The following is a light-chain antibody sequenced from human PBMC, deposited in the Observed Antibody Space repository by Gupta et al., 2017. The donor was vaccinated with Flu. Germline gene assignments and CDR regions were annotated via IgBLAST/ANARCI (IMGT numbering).Light chain of an antibody. CDR3: QQRSDWPRLT. J-gene: IGKJ4*01. V-gene: IGKV3-11*01. CDR1: QSVSSY. Sequence: ERATLSCRASQSVSSYLAWYQHKPGQAPRLLIYGASNRATGIPARFSGSGSGTDFTLAISSLEPEDFAVYYCQQRSDWPRLTFGGGTKVEIK. CDR2: GAS.